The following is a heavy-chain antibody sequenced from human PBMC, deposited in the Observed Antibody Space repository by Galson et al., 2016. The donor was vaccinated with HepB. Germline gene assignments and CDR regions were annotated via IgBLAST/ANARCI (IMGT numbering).Heavy chain of an antibody. CDR2: ISVYNGNP. Sequence: SVKVSCKASGYTFTNYAISWVRQAPGQGLEWMGWISVYNGNPNYVQTLQGRVTMTTDTSTTTAYMELRSLRSDDTAVYYCVRGSSGYYFRTIGSGPGRDPSFDYWGQGTLVTVSS. CDR3: VRGSSGYYFRTIGSGPGRDPSFDY. V-gene: IGHV1-18*01. J-gene: IGHJ4*02. D-gene: IGHD3-22*01. CDR1: GYTFTNYA.